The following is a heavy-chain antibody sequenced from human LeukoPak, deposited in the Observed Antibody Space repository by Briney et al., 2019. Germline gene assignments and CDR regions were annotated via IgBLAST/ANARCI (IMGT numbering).Heavy chain of an antibody. CDR3: ARVVYSGYDFRGAMDV. J-gene: IGHJ6*03. Sequence: SETLSLTCTVSGGSISSYDWSWIRQPAGKGLEWIGYIYYTGSTNHNPSLKSRVTISVDTSKNQFSLKLSSVTAADTAVYYCARVVYSGYDFRGAMDVWGKGTTVTVSS. D-gene: IGHD5-12*01. CDR1: GGSISSYD. V-gene: IGHV4-59*01. CDR2: IYYTGST.